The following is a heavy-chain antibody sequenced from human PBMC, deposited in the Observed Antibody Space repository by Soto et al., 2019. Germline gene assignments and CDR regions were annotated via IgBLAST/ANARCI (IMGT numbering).Heavy chain of an antibody. J-gene: IGHJ4*02. CDR3: ARDLAIHGVYDY. D-gene: IGHD2-8*01. CDR1: GYTLTKLP. Sequence: ASVKVSCKVSGYTLTKLPMHWVRQAPGKGLEWMGGFDPKDGETVYSQKFQGRVTMTEDTSTDTAYMELSSLRSDDTAVYYCARDLAIHGVYDYWGQGTLVTVSS. CDR2: FDPKDGET. V-gene: IGHV1-24*01.